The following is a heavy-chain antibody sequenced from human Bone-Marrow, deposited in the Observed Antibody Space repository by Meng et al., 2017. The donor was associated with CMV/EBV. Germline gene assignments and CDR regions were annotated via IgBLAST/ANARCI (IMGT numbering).Heavy chain of an antibody. J-gene: IGHJ6*01. V-gene: IGHV3-9*01. CDR3: VKDMAARHYDFWKGSREYFGMDV. Sequence: GGSLRLSCVVSGFTFDDFAMHWVRQAPGKGLEWVAGISWNSEKKDYADSVKGRFSISRDNAKKYLYLQMSGLRPEDTALYYCVKDMAARHYDFWKGSREYFGMDVWGRGTTVTVSS. CDR2: ISWNSEKK. CDR1: GFTFDDFA. D-gene: IGHD3-3*01.